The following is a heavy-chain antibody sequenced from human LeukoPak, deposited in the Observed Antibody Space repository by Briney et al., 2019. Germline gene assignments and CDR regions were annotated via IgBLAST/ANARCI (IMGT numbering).Heavy chain of an antibody. CDR3: ARGYCSGGSCSNWFDP. CDR1: GYTFTSYD. D-gene: IGHD2-15*01. V-gene: IGHV1-8*01. Sequence: ASVKVSCKASGYTFTSYDINWVRQATGLGLEWMGWMNPNSGNTGYAQKFQGRVTMTRNTSKSTAYMELSSLRSEDTAVYYCARGYCSGGSCSNWFDPWGQGTLVTVSS. J-gene: IGHJ5*02. CDR2: MNPNSGNT.